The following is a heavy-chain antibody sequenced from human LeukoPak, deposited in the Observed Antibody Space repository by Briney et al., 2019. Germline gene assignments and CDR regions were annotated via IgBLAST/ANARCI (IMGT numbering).Heavy chain of an antibody. CDR1: GGSISSDDYY. D-gene: IGHD5-18*01. CDR2: IHYSGSTY. J-gene: IGHJ6*02. Sequence: NPSQTLSLTCTVSGGSISSDDYYWSWIRQPPGKGLEWIGYIHYSGSTYYYNPSLKSRVTMSVDTSKNQFSLKLSSVTAADTAVYYCASYEEDTAMVGMDVWGQGTTVTVSS. V-gene: IGHV4-30-4*01. CDR3: ASYEEDTAMVGMDV.